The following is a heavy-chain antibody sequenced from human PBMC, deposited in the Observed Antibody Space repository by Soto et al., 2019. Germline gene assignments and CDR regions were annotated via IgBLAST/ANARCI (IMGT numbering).Heavy chain of an antibody. CDR3: ARHIFTRGSGWYYFDY. CDR1: GGSISSYY. CDR2: IYYSGST. Sequence: KPSETLSLTCTVSGGSISSYYWSWIRQPPGKGLERIGYIYYSGSTNYNPSLKSRVTISVDTSKNQFSLKLSSVTAADTAVYYCARHIFTRGSGWYYFDYWGQGTLVTVSS. V-gene: IGHV4-59*08. D-gene: IGHD6-19*01. J-gene: IGHJ4*02.